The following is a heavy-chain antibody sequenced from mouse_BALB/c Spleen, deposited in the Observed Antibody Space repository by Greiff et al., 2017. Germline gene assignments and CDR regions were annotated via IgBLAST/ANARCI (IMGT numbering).Heavy chain of an antibody. CDR1: GFTFSDFY. Sequence: EVQLVESGGGLVQPGGSLRLSCATSGFTFSDFYMEWVRQPPGKRLEWIAASRNKANDSTTEYSASVKGRFIVSRDTSQSILYLQMNALRAEDTSIYYCARDAKYGNFPFAYWGQGTLVTVSA. J-gene: IGHJ3*01. D-gene: IGHD2-10*02. V-gene: IGHV7-1*02. CDR2: SRNKANDSTT. CDR3: ARDAKYGNFPFAY.